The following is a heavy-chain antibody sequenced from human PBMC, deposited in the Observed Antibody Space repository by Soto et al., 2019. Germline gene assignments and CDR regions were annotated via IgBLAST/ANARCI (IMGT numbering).Heavy chain of an antibody. V-gene: IGHV3-30*18. CDR3: AKDHQAYDFWSGSYYYYYYYMDV. CDR1: GFTFSSYG. J-gene: IGHJ6*03. Sequence: QVQLVESGGGAVQPGRSLRLSCAASGFTFSSYGMHWVRQAPGKGLEWVAVISYDGSNKYYADSVKGRFTISGDNSKNTLYLQMNSLRAEDTAVYYCAKDHQAYDFWSGSYYYYYYYMDVWGKGTTVTVSS. CDR2: ISYDGSNK. D-gene: IGHD3-3*01.